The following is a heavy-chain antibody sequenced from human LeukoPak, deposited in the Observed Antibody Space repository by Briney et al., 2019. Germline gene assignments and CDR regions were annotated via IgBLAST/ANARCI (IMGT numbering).Heavy chain of an antibody. J-gene: IGHJ4*02. D-gene: IGHD1-26*01. CDR3: AKRGAGVGATVAPGDY. Sequence: PGGSLRLSCAASGFTFTSYAMSWVRQAPGKGLEWVSAISGSGGSTYYADSVKGRFTISSDNSKNTLYLQMNSLRAEDTAVYYCAKRGAGVGATVAPGDYWGQGTLVTVSS. V-gene: IGHV3-23*01. CDR2: ISGSGGST. CDR1: GFTFTSYA.